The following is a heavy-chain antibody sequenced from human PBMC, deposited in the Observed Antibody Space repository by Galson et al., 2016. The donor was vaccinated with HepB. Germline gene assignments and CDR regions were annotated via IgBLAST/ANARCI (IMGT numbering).Heavy chain of an antibody. J-gene: IGHJ4*02. Sequence: SETLSLTCTVSGDSISSSNYYWGWIRQPPGKGLEWIGSVYFSGRTYYTPSLKSRVTISVDTSKNQFSLRLNSVTAADTAVYYCAITTMGGSGFDFWGQGPLVTVSS. CDR2: VYFSGRT. V-gene: IGHV4-39*07. D-gene: IGHD3-10*01. CDR3: AITTMGGSGFDF. CDR1: GDSISSSNYY.